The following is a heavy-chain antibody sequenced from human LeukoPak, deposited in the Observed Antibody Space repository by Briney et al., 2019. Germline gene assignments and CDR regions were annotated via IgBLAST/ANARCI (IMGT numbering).Heavy chain of an antibody. V-gene: IGHV3-21*01. CDR1: GFIFSNYS. CDR2: ISSSSSYI. CDR3: ARDREVSYSTEYNWFDP. D-gene: IGHD1-26*01. Sequence: GGSLRLSCAASGFIFSNYSMNWVRQAPGKGLEWVSSISSSSSYIYYADSVKGRFTISRDNAKNSLYLQMTSLRAEDTALYYCARDREVSYSTEYNWFDPWGQGTLVTVSS. J-gene: IGHJ5*02.